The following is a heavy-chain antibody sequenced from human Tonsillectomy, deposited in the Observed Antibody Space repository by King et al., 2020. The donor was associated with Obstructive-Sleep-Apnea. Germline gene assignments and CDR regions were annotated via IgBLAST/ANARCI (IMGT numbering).Heavy chain of an antibody. V-gene: IGHV1-18*04. Sequence: QLVQSGAEVKKPGASVKVSCKASGYTFTSYGISWVRQAPGQGREWMGWISAYNGNTHYAKKLQGRVTMTTDTSTSTAYMELRSLRSDDTAVYYCARVRTIFGVVNVFRGAFDIWGQGTMVTVSS. CDR3: ARVRTIFGVVNVFRGAFDI. D-gene: IGHD3-3*01. CDR2: ISAYNGNT. CDR1: GYTFTSYG. J-gene: IGHJ3*02.